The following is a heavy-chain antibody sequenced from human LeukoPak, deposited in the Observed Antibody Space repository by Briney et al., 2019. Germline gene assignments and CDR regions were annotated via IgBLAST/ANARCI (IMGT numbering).Heavy chain of an antibody. J-gene: IGHJ4*02. Sequence: TGGSLRLSCAASGFTFSSYSMNWIRQAPGKGLEWVSYISSSRITIYYADSVKGRFTISRDNARNSLYLQMNSLRDDDTAAYYCARDLPFDYWGQGTLVTVSS. V-gene: IGHV3-48*02. CDR1: GFTFSSYS. CDR2: ISSSRITI. CDR3: ARDLPFDY.